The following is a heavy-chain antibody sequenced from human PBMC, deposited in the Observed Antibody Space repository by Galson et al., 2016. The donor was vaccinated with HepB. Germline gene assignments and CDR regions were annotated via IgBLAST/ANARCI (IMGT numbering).Heavy chain of an antibody. Sequence: SVKVSCKASGGTFSSSGFSWVRQAPGQGLEWMGWISAYNGNIMYAQKFQGRVTMTTDTFTSTAYMELRSLRPDDTAMYYCARPRNHNDATDVCDMWGQGTLVTVSS. CDR3: ARPRNHNDATDVCDM. V-gene: IGHV1-18*01. CDR1: GGTFSSSG. D-gene: IGHD1-14*01. J-gene: IGHJ3*02. CDR2: ISAYNGNI.